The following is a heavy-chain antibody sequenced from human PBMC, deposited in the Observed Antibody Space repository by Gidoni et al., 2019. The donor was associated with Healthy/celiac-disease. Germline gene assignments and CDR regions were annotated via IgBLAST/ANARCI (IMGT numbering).Heavy chain of an antibody. J-gene: IGHJ4*02. CDR1: GFTLSSYW. V-gene: IGHV3-7*03. D-gene: IGHD6-13*01. CDR3: AREDGYSSSWFFDY. Sequence: EVQLVESGGGLVQPGGSLRLSWAASGFTLSSYWMSWFRQASGKGLEWVANIKQDGSEKYYVDSVKCRFTISRDNAKNSLYLQMNSLRAEDTAVYYCAREDGYSSSWFFDYWGQGTLVTVSS. CDR2: IKQDGSEK.